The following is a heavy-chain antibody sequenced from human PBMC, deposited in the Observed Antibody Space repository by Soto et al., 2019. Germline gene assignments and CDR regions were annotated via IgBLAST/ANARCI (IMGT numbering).Heavy chain of an antibody. CDR2: ISYDGFIK. CDR1: GFSFSTHG. Sequence: QVQLVESGGGVVQPGRSLRLSCACSGFSFSTHGMQCVRQAPGKGLEWVAIISYDGFIKYSADDVKGRFTISRDNSKNTLFLQMDSLRAEDSAVYYCAKDLKASGGHSGTLNYYYGMDVWGQGTTVIVSS. V-gene: IGHV3-30*18. CDR3: AKDLKASGGHSGTLNYYYGMDV. D-gene: IGHD3-10*01. J-gene: IGHJ6*02.